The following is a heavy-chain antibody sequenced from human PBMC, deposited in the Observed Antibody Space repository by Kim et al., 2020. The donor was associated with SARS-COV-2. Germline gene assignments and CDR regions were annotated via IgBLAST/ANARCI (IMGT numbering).Heavy chain of an antibody. CDR3: ANLLNDSSSSGWGDY. Sequence: DSVKGRCTSSRDHYKNPLYMQMNSLRAEDTAVYYCANLLNDSSSSGWGDYWGQGTLVTVSS. V-gene: IGHV3-23*01. D-gene: IGHD6-6*01. J-gene: IGHJ4*02.